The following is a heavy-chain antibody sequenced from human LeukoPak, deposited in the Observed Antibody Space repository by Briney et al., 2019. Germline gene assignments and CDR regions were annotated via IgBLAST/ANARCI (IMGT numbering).Heavy chain of an antibody. D-gene: IGHD3-10*01. J-gene: IGHJ3*02. CDR3: ARDRISGSYYRETLGAFDI. V-gene: IGHV1-2*02. Sequence: ASVKVSCKASGYTFTGYYMHWVRQAPGQGLEWIGWINPNSGGTNYAQKFQGRVTMTRDMSTSTVYMELSSLRSEDTAVYYCARDRISGSYYRETLGAFDIWGQGTMVTVSS. CDR1: GYTFTGYY. CDR2: INPNSGGT.